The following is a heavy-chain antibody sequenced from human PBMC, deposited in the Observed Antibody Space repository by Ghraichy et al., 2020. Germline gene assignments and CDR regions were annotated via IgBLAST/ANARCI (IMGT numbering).Heavy chain of an antibody. CDR2: IGNGGNPK. J-gene: IGHJ6*02. D-gene: IGHD2-21*01. Sequence: GGSLRLSCAASGFRFSDYYMTWIRQAPGKGLEWLSYIGNGGNPKYYADSVKGRFTISRDDAKTSLYLEMTSLRAEDTAMYWCAREIVLAGAYNGMDVWGQGTTVIVSS. CDR3: AREIVLAGAYNGMDV. V-gene: IGHV3-11*01. CDR1: GFRFSDYY.